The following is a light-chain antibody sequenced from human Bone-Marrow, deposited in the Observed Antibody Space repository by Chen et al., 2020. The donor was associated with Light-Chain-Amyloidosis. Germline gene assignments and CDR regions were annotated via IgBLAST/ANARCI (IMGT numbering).Light chain of an antibody. CDR2: KAS. CDR1: QSINSW. Sequence: DIQMTQSPSTLSASVGDRVAITCRASQSINSWLAWYQQKPGNAPKLLIYKASTLQSGVPSRFSGSGSGTEFTLTISSLQPDDFATYYCQQYGDYTTLGQGTKVEVK. CDR3: QQYGDYTT. V-gene: IGKV1-5*03. J-gene: IGKJ1*01.